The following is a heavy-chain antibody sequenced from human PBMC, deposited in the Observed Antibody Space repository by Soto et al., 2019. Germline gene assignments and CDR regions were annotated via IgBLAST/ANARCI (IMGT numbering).Heavy chain of an antibody. Sequence: QLQLQESGPGQVKPSETLSLTCTVSGGSISSSSFYWGWIRQPPGKGLEWIGSIYYRGNTFYNPSLKSRVTISVDTSKNQFSLRLRSVTAADTTVYYCARAFSYDSSVGPGYFDYWGQGTLVTVSS. CDR1: GGSISSSSFY. CDR2: IYYRGNT. D-gene: IGHD3-22*01. J-gene: IGHJ4*02. V-gene: IGHV4-39*01. CDR3: ARAFSYDSSVGPGYFDY.